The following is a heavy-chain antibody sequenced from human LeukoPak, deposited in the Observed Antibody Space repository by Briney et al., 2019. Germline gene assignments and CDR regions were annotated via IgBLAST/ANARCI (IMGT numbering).Heavy chain of an antibody. Sequence: PSETLSLTCAVYGASFNDFYWTWIRQSPGKGLEWIGEIDHRGSTKYSPSLVSRVTISVDTSKKQFSLKLSSVTAADTAVYYCARGIGATDFWGQGTLVTVSS. CDR2: IDHRGST. CDR1: GASFNDFY. CDR3: ARGIGATDF. V-gene: IGHV4-34*01. D-gene: IGHD3-16*01. J-gene: IGHJ4*02.